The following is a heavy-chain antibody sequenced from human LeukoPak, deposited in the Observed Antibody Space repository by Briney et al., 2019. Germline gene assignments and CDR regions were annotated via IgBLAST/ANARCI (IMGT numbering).Heavy chain of an antibody. CDR3: ARSSEGAYFDY. V-gene: IGHV1-69*05. Sequence: ASVKVSCKASGGTFSSYAISLVRHAPGQGLEWMGGIIPIFGTANYAQKFQGRVTITTYESTSTAYMELSSLRSEDTAVYYCARSSEGAYFDYWGQGTLVTVSS. D-gene: IGHD1-26*01. J-gene: IGHJ4*02. CDR2: IIPIFGTA. CDR1: GGTFSSYA.